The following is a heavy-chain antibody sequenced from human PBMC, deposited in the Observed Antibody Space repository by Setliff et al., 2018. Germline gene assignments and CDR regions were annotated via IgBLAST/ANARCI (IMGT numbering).Heavy chain of an antibody. CDR3: TVYNTVSSKDHY. CDR2: INHSGST. CDR1: GGSFSTYY. J-gene: IGHJ4*02. V-gene: IGHV4-34*01. D-gene: IGHD1-20*01. Sequence: KSSETLSLTCAVYGGSFSTYYWIWVRQPPGKGLEWIGEINHSGSTNYNTSLKSRVTISVDKSKNQFPLKQSSVTAADTGLSYCTVYNTVSSKDHYWGQGTPVTVSS.